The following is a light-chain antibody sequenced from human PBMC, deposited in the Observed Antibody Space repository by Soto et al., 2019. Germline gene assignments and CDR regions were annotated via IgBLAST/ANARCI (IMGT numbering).Light chain of an antibody. Sequence: DIVMTQSPESLAVSLGEKATINCKSNQTVLYTSNYLAWYQQKPGQPPKLLIYWASTRESGVPDRFSGSGSGTDFTLTISSLQAEDVAVYYCQQYYTTPVTFGQGTKVEIK. J-gene: IGKJ1*01. CDR2: WAS. CDR3: QQYYTTPVT. V-gene: IGKV4-1*01. CDR1: QTVLYTSNY.